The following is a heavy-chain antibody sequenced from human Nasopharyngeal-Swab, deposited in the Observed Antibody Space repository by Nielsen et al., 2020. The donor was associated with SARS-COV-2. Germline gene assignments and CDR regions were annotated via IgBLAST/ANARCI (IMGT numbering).Heavy chain of an antibody. D-gene: IGHD3-22*01. CDR2: INHSGTT. CDR1: GGSFSGYY. J-gene: IGHJ4*02. Sequence: TLSLTCAVYGGSFSGYYWSWIRQPPGKGLEWIGEINHSGTTSYNPSLKSRVTISSDTPKNQFSLKLSSVTAADTAVYYCARGHRSISMIVVVIATAHFYFDSWGRGTLVTVTS. V-gene: IGHV4-34*01. CDR3: ARGHRSISMIVVVIATAHFYFDS.